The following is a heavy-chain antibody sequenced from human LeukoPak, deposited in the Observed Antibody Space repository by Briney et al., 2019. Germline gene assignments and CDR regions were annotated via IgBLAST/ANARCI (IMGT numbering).Heavy chain of an antibody. CDR2: ISYDGSNK. J-gene: IGHJ3*02. CDR1: GFTFSSYG. D-gene: IGHD5-12*01. Sequence: AGGSLRLSCAASGFTFSSYGMHWVRQAPGKGLEWVAVISYDGSNKYYADSVKGRFTISRDNAKNSLYLQMNSLRAEDTAVYYCARNWRSIVATPGACDIWGQGTMVIVSS. V-gene: IGHV3-30*03. CDR3: ARNWRSIVATPGACDI.